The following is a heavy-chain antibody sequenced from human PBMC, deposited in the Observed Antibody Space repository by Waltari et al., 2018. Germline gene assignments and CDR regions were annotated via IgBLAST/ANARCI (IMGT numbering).Heavy chain of an antibody. V-gene: IGHV1-69*05. Sequence: QVQLVQSGAEVKKPGSSVKVSCKASGGTFSSYAISWVRQAPGQGLEWMGGVIPIFGTANYAQKYQGRVTVTTDESTSTAYMELSSLRSEDTAVYYCAREEAGWFDPWGQGTLVTVSS. CDR3: AREEAGWFDP. J-gene: IGHJ5*02. D-gene: IGHD3-10*01. CDR1: GGTFSSYA. CDR2: VIPIFGTA.